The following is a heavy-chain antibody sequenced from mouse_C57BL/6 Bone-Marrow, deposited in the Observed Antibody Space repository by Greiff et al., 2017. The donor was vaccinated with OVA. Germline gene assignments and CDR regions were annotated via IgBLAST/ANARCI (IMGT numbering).Heavy chain of an antibody. CDR1: GYAFSSSW. D-gene: IGHD2-5*01. J-gene: IGHJ3*01. Sequence: QVQLQQSGPELVKPGASVKISCKASGYAFSSSWMNWVKQRPGKGLEWIGRIYPGDGDTNYNWKFKGKATLTADKSSSTAYMQLSSLTSEDSAVYFCARWGLDYSNNYSQVWFAYWGQGTLVTVSA. CDR3: ARWGLDYSNNYSQVWFAY. V-gene: IGHV1-82*01. CDR2: IYPGDGDT.